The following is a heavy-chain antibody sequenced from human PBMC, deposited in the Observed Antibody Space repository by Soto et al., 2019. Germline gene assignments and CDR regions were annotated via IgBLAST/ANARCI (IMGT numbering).Heavy chain of an antibody. V-gene: IGHV3-23*01. CDR3: AKVVNGNYFDY. D-gene: IGHD1-1*01. CDR2: VTASATST. Sequence: GGSRRRSWAASGFTFSNYCMIWVRQAPGKGLEWVSGVTASATSTYYADSVNGRFTISRDNSKNTLYLQMKSLRAEDTAVYYCAKVVNGNYFDYWGQGTLVTVSS. CDR1: GFTFSNYC. J-gene: IGHJ4*02.